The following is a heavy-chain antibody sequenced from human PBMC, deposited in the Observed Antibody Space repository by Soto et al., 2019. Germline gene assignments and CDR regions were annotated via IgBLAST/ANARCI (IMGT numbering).Heavy chain of an antibody. J-gene: IGHJ4*02. V-gene: IGHV3-21*06. CDR3: ARESEDLTSNFDY. CDR1: GFTFTRYS. Sequence: PGGSLRLSCAASGFTFTRYSMNWVRQAPGKGLEWVSSISSTTNYIYYGDSMKGRFTISRDNAKNTLYLEMNSLRAEDTAVYYCARESEDLTSNFDYWGQGTLVTVSS. CDR2: ISSTTNYI.